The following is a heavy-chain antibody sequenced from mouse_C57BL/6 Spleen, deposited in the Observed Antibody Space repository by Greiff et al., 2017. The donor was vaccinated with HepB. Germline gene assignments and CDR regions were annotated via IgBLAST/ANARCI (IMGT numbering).Heavy chain of an antibody. Sequence: EVKLQESGPELVKPGASVKISCKASGYSFTDYNMNWVKQSNGKSLEWIGVINPNYGTTSYNQKFKGKATLTVDQSSSTAYMQLNSLTSEDSAVYYCARSHYYGSSGYFDYWGQGTTLTVSS. CDR3: ARSHYYGSSGYFDY. CDR1: GYSFTDYN. J-gene: IGHJ2*01. CDR2: INPNYGTT. V-gene: IGHV1-39*01. D-gene: IGHD1-1*01.